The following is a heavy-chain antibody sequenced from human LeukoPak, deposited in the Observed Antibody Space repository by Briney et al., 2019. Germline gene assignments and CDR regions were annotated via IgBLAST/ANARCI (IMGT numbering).Heavy chain of an antibody. CDR1: GFTFSDYY. Sequence: PEASLRLSCAASGFTFSDYYMSWIRQAPGKGLEWVPYISSSGSTIYYADSVKGRFTISRDNAKNSLYLQMNSLRAEDTAVYYCARDGDIVLMVYARREYGMDVWGQGTTVTVAS. CDR2: ISSSGSTI. CDR3: ARDGDIVLMVYARREYGMDV. V-gene: IGHV3-11*01. J-gene: IGHJ6*02. D-gene: IGHD2-8*01.